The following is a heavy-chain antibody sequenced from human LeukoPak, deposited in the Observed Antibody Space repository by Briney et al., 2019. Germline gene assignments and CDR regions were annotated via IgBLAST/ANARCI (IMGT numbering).Heavy chain of an antibody. V-gene: IGHV7-4-1*02. J-gene: IGHJ3*02. Sequence: ASVKVSCKASGYTFTSYGISWVRQAPGQGLEWMGWINTNTGNPTYAQGFTGRFVFSLDTSVSTAYLQISSLKAEDTAVYYCARADCSSTSCADEQPRRDAFDIWGQGTMVTVSS. D-gene: IGHD2-2*01. CDR2: INTNTGNP. CDR3: ARADCSSTSCADEQPRRDAFDI. CDR1: GYTFTSYG.